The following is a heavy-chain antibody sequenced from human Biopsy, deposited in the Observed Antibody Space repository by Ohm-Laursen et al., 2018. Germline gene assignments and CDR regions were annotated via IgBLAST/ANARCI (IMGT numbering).Heavy chain of an antibody. CDR3: ARATNSSGWPYYFFYGMDV. CDR2: SYYSGST. D-gene: IGHD6-19*01. Sequence: SQTLSLTWPVSGGSISSDYWNWIRQTPAKGLEWVGYSYYSGSTNYNPSLKSRVTISVDTSKNQFSLRLNSVTAADTDVYYCARATNSSGWPYYFFYGMDVWGQGTTVTVSS. V-gene: IGHV4-59*13. J-gene: IGHJ6*02. CDR1: GGSISSDY.